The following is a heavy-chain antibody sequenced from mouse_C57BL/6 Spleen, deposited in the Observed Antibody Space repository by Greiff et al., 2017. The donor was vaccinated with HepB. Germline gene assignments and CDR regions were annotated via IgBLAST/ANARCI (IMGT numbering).Heavy chain of an antibody. CDR3: ARGATAWFAY. V-gene: IGHV1-22*01. Sequence: VQLKESGPELVKPGASVKMSCKASGYTFTDYNMHWVKQSHGKSLEWIGYINPNNGGTSYNQKFKGKATLTVNKSSSTAYMELRSLTSEDSAVYYCARGATAWFAYWGQGTLVTVSA. CDR1: GYTFTDYN. CDR2: INPNNGGT. J-gene: IGHJ3*01. D-gene: IGHD3-1*01.